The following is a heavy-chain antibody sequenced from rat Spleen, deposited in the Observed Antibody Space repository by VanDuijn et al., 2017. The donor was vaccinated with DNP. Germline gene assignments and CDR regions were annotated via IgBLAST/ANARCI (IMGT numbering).Heavy chain of an antibody. D-gene: IGHD1-1*01. CDR1: GFIFSNYW. CDR3: ARQGVLQWYYFDY. V-gene: IGHV5-31*01. J-gene: IGHJ2*01. Sequence: EVQLVESGGGPVQPGRSLKLSCIASGFIFSNYWMTWIRQAPGKGLEWVASISTGGGNTYYRDSVKGRFTISRDNAKNTQYLQMDSLRSEDTATYYCARQGVLQWYYFDYWGQGVMVTVSS. CDR2: ISTGGGNT.